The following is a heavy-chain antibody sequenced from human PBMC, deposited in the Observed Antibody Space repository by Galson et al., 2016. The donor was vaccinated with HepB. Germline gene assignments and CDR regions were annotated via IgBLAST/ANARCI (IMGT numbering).Heavy chain of an antibody. CDR3: TSPTAFFSSSYLVV. CDR2: ISGSGDIT. Sequence: LRLSCAASGLTFRNYDMSWVRQAPEKGLEWVSGISGSGDITYYADSVKGRFTISRDNSRNTLFLQMNSLSAEDTALYYCTSPTAFFSSSYLVVWGKGTTVTVSS. CDR1: GLTFRNYD. D-gene: IGHD3-3*02. J-gene: IGHJ6*03. V-gene: IGHV3-23*01.